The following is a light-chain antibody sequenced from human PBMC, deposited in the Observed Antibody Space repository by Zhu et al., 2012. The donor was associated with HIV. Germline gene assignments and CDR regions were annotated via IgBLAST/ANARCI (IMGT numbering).Light chain of an antibody. V-gene: IGKV3D-15*01. J-gene: IGKJ2*01. Sequence: EVVMTQSPATLSVSPGERATLSCRASQSVSINLAWYQQKFGQPPRLLIYGASARAAGIPARFSGSKSGTEFTLTINGVQSEDFAIYYCQQYNNWPPYTFGQGTKLEIK. CDR2: GAS. CDR1: QSVSIN. CDR3: QQYNNWPPYT.